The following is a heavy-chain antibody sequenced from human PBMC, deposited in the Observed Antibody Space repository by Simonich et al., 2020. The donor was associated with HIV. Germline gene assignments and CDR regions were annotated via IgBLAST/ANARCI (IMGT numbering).Heavy chain of an antibody. V-gene: IGHV3-15*01. CDR2: SKRKTEGGTT. Sequence: EVQLVESGGGLVKPGGSLRLSCAASGFTFSNAWMSWVRQAPGRGLEWVVRSKRKTEGGTTDYEAPVKGRFTISTDDSKNTLYLQMNSRKTEDTAVYYCTTGEGDYYDSSGYEGHDAFDIWGQGTMVTVSS. D-gene: IGHD3-22*01. J-gene: IGHJ3*02. CDR3: TTGEGDYYDSSGYEGHDAFDI. CDR1: GFTFSNAW.